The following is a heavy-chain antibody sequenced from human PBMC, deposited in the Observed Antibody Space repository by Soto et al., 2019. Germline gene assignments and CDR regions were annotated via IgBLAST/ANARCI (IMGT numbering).Heavy chain of an antibody. CDR3: TSLSDYGDYGEGVVY. J-gene: IGHJ4*02. V-gene: IGHV3-73*02. D-gene: IGHD4-17*01. CDR2: IRSKANSYAT. CDR1: GFTFSGSA. Sequence: EVQLVESGGGLVQPGGSLKLSCAASGFTFSGSAMHWVRQASGKGLEWVGRIRSKANSYATAYAASVKGRFTISRDDSKNTAYPQMNSLKTEDTAVYYCTSLSDYGDYGEGVVYWGQGTLVTVSS.